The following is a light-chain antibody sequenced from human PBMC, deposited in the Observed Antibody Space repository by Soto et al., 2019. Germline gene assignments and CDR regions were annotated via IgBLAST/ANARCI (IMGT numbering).Light chain of an antibody. V-gene: IGLV2-14*01. CDR1: SSDVGGYNF. J-gene: IGLJ3*02. CDR3: ISYTTTTTWV. Sequence: QSALTQPASVSGSPGQSITISCTGTSSDVGGYNFVSWFQQHPGKAPKLIIYDVSNRPSGVSNRFSGSKSGNTASLTISGLQAEDEADYYCISYTTTTTWVFGGGTQLTVL. CDR2: DVS.